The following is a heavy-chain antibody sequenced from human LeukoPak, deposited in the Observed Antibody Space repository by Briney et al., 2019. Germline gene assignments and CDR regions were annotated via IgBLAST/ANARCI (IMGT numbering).Heavy chain of an antibody. D-gene: IGHD2-8*01. CDR3: ARDRLYYGFDP. J-gene: IGHJ5*02. CDR2: IYYSGST. CDR1: GGSISSSSYY. Sequence: SETLSLTCTVSGGSISSSSYYWGWIRQPPGKGLEWIGSIYYSGSTYYNPSLKSRVTISVDTSKNQFSLKLSSVTAADTAVYYCARDRLYYGFDPWGQGTLVTVSS. V-gene: IGHV4-39*07.